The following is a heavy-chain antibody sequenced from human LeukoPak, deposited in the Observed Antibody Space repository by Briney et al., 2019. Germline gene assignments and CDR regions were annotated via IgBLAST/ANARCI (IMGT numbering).Heavy chain of an antibody. CDR3: VRGSSSPGGSAYYFDY. D-gene: IGHD6-6*01. CDR1: GGSISSSSYY. CDR2: IYYSGST. J-gene: IGHJ4*02. V-gene: IGHV4-39*07. Sequence: SETLSLTCTVSGGSISSSSYYWGWIRQPPRKGLEWIGSIYYSGSTYYNPSLKSRVTISVDTSKNQFSLKLSSVTAADTAVYYCVRGSSSPGGSAYYFDYWGQGTLVTVSS.